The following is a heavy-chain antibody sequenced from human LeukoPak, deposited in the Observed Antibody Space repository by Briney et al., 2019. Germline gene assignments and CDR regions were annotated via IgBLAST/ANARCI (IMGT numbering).Heavy chain of an antibody. J-gene: IGHJ4*02. CDR3: ARALYSGHADLFDS. CDR1: GFSVSGTY. Sequence: GGSLRLSCAVSGFSVSGTYMSAVRQAPGKGVEWVSVIYSGGNTYYSDSVKGRFAISRDTSKNTLYLEMNSLRAEDTGVYYCARALYSGHADLFDSWGQGTLVTVSS. CDR2: IYSGGNT. D-gene: IGHD5-12*01. V-gene: IGHV3-66*01.